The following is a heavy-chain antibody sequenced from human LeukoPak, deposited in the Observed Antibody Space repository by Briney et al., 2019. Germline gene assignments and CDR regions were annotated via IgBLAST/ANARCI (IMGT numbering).Heavy chain of an antibody. D-gene: IGHD2-15*01. CDR1: GSTFSSYA. Sequence: GSLRLSCAASGSTFSSYAMSWVRQAPGKGLEWVSAISGSGGSTYYADSVKGRFTISRDNSKNTLYLQMNSLRAEDTAVYYCAKSGYCSGGSCYSGFDPWGQGTLVTVSS. CDR2: ISGSGGST. J-gene: IGHJ5*02. V-gene: IGHV3-23*01. CDR3: AKSGYCSGGSCYSGFDP.